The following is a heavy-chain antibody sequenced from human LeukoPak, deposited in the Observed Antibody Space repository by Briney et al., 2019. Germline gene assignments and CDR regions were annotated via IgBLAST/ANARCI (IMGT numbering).Heavy chain of an antibody. V-gene: IGHV3-23*01. Sequence: GGSLRLSCAASGFTFSSYAMSWVRQAPGKGLEWVSGISGSGGSTYYADSVKGRFTISRDNPKNTLYLQMNSLRAEDTAVYYCAKDTPYYYGSGSIFDYWGQGTLVTVSS. CDR2: ISGSGGST. D-gene: IGHD3-10*01. CDR1: GFTFSSYA. CDR3: AKDTPYYYGSGSIFDY. J-gene: IGHJ4*02.